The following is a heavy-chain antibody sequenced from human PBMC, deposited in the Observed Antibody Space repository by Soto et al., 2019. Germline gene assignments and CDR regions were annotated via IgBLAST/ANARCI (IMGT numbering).Heavy chain of an antibody. V-gene: IGHV2-5*02. J-gene: IGHJ5*02. D-gene: IGHD3-10*01. Sequence: QITLKESGPTLVKPTQTLTLTCTFSGFSLSTSGVGVGWIRQPPGKALEWLALIYWDDDKRYSPSLKSRLTITKDTAKTQVVLTMTNMDPVDTATYYCAHRDSGSYSRFVWFDPWGQGTLVTVSS. CDR3: AHRDSGSYSRFVWFDP. CDR2: IYWDDDK. CDR1: GFSLSTSGVG.